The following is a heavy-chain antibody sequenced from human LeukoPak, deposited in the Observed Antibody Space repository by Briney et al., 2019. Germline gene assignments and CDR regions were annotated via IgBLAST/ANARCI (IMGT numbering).Heavy chain of an antibody. CDR3: ARLGGVDGYFDY. J-gene: IGHJ4*02. CDR2: IYPGIYPGDSNT. D-gene: IGHD3-16*01. Sequence: GESLKISCKGSGYSFTSYWIGWVRQMPGKGLEWMGIIYPGIYPGDSNTRYSPSFQGQVTFSADKSINTAYLQWSSLKASDTAIYYCARLGGVDGYFDYWGQGTLVTVSS. CDR1: GYSFTSYW. V-gene: IGHV5-51*01.